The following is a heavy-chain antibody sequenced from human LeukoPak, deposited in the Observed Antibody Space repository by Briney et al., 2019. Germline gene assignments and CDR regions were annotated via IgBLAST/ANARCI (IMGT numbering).Heavy chain of an antibody. D-gene: IGHD1-26*01. Sequence: GGSLRLSCAASGFTLSSYWMNWVRQAPGKGLEWVANIKQDGSEKYYVDSVKGRFTISRDNAKNTLYLHMNSLRAEDTAVYYCAKELGISPYSGVYPFDCWGQGTLVTVSS. J-gene: IGHJ4*02. CDR3: AKELGISPYSGVYPFDC. CDR1: GFTLSSYW. CDR2: IKQDGSEK. V-gene: IGHV3-7*01.